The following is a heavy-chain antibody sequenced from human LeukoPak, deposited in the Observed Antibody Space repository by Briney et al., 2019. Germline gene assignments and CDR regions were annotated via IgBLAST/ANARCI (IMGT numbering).Heavy chain of an antibody. J-gene: IGHJ4*02. D-gene: IGHD1-26*01. CDR2: ISSSSYI. CDR1: GFTFSTYS. Sequence: AGGSLRLSCAASGFTFSTYSMNWVRQAPGKGLEWVSSISSSSYIYYADSLKGRFTISRDNAKNSLYLQMNTLRAEDTAVYYCARGEGLGTTNGGYYFAYWGQGSLVIVSS. V-gene: IGHV3-21*01. CDR3: ARGEGLGTTNGGYYFAY.